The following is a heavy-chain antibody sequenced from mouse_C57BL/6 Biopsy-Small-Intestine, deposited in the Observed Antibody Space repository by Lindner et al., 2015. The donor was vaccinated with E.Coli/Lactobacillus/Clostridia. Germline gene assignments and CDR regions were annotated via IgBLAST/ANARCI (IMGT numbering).Heavy chain of an antibody. D-gene: IGHD1-1*01. CDR3: ARSKTTGLGGKTDAFAI. CDR1: GYTFTSYI. Sequence: SVKVSCKASGYTFTSYIITWVRQAPGQGLEWMGWISADKGNTNYGHKFQARVTMTTDTSTSTAYMELRSLRSDDTAVYYCARSKTTGLGGKTDAFAIWGQGTMVTVSS. CDR2: ISADKGNT. J-gene: IGHJ3*01. V-gene: IGHV1-79*01.